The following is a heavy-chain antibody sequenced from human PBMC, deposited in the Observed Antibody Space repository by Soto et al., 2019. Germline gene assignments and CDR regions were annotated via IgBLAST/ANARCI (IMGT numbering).Heavy chain of an antibody. CDR2: INSDGSST. CDR3: ARIRHYDFWSGYWYYYYGMDV. CDR1: GFTFSSYW. Sequence: GGSLRLSCAASGFTFSSYWMHWVRQAPGKGLVWVSRINSDGSSTSYADSVKGRFTISRDNAKNTLYLQMNSPRAEDTAVYYCARIRHYDFWSGYWYYYYGMDVWGQGTTVTVSS. J-gene: IGHJ6*02. D-gene: IGHD3-3*01. V-gene: IGHV3-74*01.